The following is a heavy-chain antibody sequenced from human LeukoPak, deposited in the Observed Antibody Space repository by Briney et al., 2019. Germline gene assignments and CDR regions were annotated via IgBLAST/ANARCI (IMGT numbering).Heavy chain of an antibody. Sequence: GRSLTLSCAVSGFTFGDYAMHCVRHAPGEGLEWGSGISWNSGSIGYADSVKGRFTISRDNAKNSLYLQMNSLRAEDTALYYCAKGEVIDAFDIWGQGTMVTVSS. CDR2: ISWNSGSI. V-gene: IGHV3-9*01. CDR3: AKGEVIDAFDI. D-gene: IGHD3-10*01. J-gene: IGHJ3*02. CDR1: GFTFGDYA.